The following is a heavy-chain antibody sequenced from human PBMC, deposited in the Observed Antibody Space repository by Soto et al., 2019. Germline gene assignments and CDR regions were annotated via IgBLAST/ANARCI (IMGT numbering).Heavy chain of an antibody. V-gene: IGHV3-20*04. CDR2: LNWNGDNT. Sequence: GGSLRLSCAASGFIFADYGMSWVRQAPGKGLEWVSGLNWNGDNTAYADSVKGRFTVSRDNAKKSLYLQMNSLRGEDTALYYCVRGYVGGSYRYLPMHFFDYWGQGALVTVSS. D-gene: IGHD3-16*02. J-gene: IGHJ4*02. CDR1: GFIFADYG. CDR3: VRGYVGGSYRYLPMHFFDY.